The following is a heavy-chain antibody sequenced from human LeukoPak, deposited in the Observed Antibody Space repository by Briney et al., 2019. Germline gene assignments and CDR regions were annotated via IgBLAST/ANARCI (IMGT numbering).Heavy chain of an antibody. D-gene: IGHD6-13*01. Sequence: SETLPLTCTVSGGSVSSGGYYWSWIRQHPGKGLEWIANTYYSGSTYYNPSLKSRVTISIDTSKNQFSLKLSSVTAADTAVYYCARGVSSSSWYTDYWGQGTLVTVSS. V-gene: IGHV4-31*03. CDR2: TYYSGST. CDR3: ARGVSSSSWYTDY. CDR1: GGSVSSGGYY. J-gene: IGHJ4*02.